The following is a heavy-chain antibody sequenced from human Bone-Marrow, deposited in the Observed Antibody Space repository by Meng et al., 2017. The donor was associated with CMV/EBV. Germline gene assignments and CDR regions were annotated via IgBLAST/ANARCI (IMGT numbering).Heavy chain of an antibody. CDR3: ARGVRYCSGDTCYYFYH. Sequence: ASVKVSCKASGYTFTGYDINWVRQATGQGLEWMGWMNPTSGKTGYARKFQGRVTTSRNTSINTAYMELSRLTSDDTAVYYCARGVRYCSGDTCYYFYHWGQGTQVTVSS. J-gene: IGHJ4*02. D-gene: IGHD2-15*01. CDR1: GYTFTGYD. CDR2: MNPTSGKT. V-gene: IGHV1-8*03.